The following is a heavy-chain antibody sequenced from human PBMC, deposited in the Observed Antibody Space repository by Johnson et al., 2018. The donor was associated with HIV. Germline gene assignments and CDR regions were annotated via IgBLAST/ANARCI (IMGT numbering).Heavy chain of an antibody. V-gene: IGHV3-66*01. Sequence: VQLVESGGGLVQPGGSLRLSCAASGFTVSSYYMTWVRQAPGKGLEWVSVFFGGDGTYYADSVRGRFIISRDNSKNTLYLQMNSLRAEDTAVYYCAKDRDSSSPNDAFDIWCQGTMVTVSS. J-gene: IGHJ3*02. D-gene: IGHD6-6*01. CDR3: AKDRDSSSPNDAFDI. CDR1: GFTVSSYY. CDR2: FFGGDGT.